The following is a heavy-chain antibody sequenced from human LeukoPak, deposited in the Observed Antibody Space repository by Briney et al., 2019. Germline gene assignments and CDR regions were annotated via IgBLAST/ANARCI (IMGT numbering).Heavy chain of an antibody. CDR2: INQDGRGI. Sequence: GGPLRLSCAASGFPFSIYGMTGFPQSPERGGKGLGNINQDGRGIYYLDSVKARFTISRDNAKNSLYLQMNSLRAEDTAVYYCVRDYVWGTYDPDYWGQGTLVTVSS. J-gene: IGHJ4*02. CDR3: VRDYVWGTYDPDY. CDR1: GFPFSIYG. D-gene: IGHD3-16*01. V-gene: IGHV3-7*01.